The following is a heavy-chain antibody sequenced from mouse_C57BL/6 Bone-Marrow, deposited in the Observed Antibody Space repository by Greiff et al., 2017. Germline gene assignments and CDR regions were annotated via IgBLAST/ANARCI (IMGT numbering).Heavy chain of an antibody. Sequence: EVQLQQSGAELVRPGASVKLSCTASGFNIKDDYMHWVKQRPEQGLEWIGWIDPENGDTEYASKFQGKATITADTSSNTAYLQLSSLTSEDTAVYDCTHYGSSPAWFAYWGQGTLVTVSA. CDR1: GFNIKDDY. J-gene: IGHJ3*01. CDR2: IDPENGDT. V-gene: IGHV14-4*01. CDR3: THYGSSPAWFAY. D-gene: IGHD1-1*01.